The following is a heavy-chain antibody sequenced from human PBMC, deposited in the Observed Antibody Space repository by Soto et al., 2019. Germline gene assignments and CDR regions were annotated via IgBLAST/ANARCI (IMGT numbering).Heavy chain of an antibody. J-gene: IGHJ6*02. CDR3: ATMKGGYHSYYYGMDV. CDR1: GGTFTSYA. V-gene: IGHV1-69*12. D-gene: IGHD3-16*02. Sequence: QVQLVQSGAEVKKPGSSVKVSCKASGGTFTSYAISWVRQAPGQGLEWVGGIIPIFGTADYAQKFQGRVTITAAETTSKAYMEMSSLRSGDTAVYYCATMKGGYHSYYYGMDVWGQGTTVTVSS. CDR2: IIPIFGTA.